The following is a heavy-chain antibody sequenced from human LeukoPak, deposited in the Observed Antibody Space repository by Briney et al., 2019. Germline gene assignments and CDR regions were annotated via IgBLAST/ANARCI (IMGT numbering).Heavy chain of an antibody. CDR3: AKGEQWLVLPDY. CDR1: GFTFGSYG. CDR2: ISGSGGST. D-gene: IGHD6-19*01. V-gene: IGHV3-23*01. Sequence: GGSLRLSCAASGFTFGSYGMSWVRQAPGKGLEWVSAISGSGGSTYYADSVKGRFTISRDNSKNTLYLQMNSLRAEDTAVYYCAKGEQWLVLPDYWGQGTLVTVSS. J-gene: IGHJ4*02.